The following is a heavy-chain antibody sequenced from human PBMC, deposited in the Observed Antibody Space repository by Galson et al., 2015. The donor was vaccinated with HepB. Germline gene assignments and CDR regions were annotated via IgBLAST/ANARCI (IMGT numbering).Heavy chain of an antibody. CDR3: AKDEGHFWSGRSNYFDY. D-gene: IGHD3-3*02. J-gene: IGHJ4*02. V-gene: IGHV3-23*01. CDR1: GFTFSSYA. Sequence: SLRLSCAASGFTFSSYAMSWVRQAPGKGLEWVSVTSASGGSTSYADSVKGRFTISRDNSKNTLYLQMNSLRAEDTAIYYCAKDEGHFWSGRSNYFDYWGQGTLVTVSS. CDR2: TSASGGST.